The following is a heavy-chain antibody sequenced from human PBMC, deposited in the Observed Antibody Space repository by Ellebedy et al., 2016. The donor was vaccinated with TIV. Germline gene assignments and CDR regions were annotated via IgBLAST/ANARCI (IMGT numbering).Heavy chain of an antibody. CDR3: ASQTIVRGVLIGYGMDV. J-gene: IGHJ6*02. V-gene: IGHV3-21*04. D-gene: IGHD3-10*01. Sequence: GGSLRLSXSASGFTFSQYTVDWVRQAPGKGLQWVSSISTSSHYTFYEKSLQGRFTIARDNAKNALYLDMTGLRAEDTAVYYCASQTIVRGVLIGYGMDVWGQGSTVTVSS. CDR2: ISTSSHYT. CDR1: GFTFSQYT.